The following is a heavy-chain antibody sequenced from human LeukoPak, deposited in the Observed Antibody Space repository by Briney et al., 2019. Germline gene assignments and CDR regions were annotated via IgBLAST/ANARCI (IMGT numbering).Heavy chain of an antibody. D-gene: IGHD1-26*01. CDR3: AKATVGTTGGSFDY. V-gene: IGHV3-23*02. J-gene: IGHJ4*02. CDR1: GFTFSSYA. Sequence: GGXLRLSCAASGFTFSSYAMRWVRQAPGKGLEWASGISSSGERTNYGDSVKGGLTISRDNSKKTLYMQMNSLRAEDTAVYYCAKATVGTTGGSFDYWGQGTLVTVSS. CDR2: ISSSGERT.